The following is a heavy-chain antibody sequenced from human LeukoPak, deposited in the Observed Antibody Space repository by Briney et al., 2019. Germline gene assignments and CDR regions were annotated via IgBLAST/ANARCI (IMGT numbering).Heavy chain of an antibody. V-gene: IGHV3-7*01. Sequence: RGSLRISCAAAGFTLSTYWMSWVRQAPGKGLGGVANIKQDGSEKYYVDSVEGRFTFSRDNAKNSLYLQMNGLRDEDTAVYYCARGQDGGKTTNGGYYFDYWGQGTMVTVSS. D-gene: IGHD4-11*01. CDR3: ARGQDGGKTTNGGYYFDY. CDR1: GFTLSTYW. CDR2: IKQDGSEK. J-gene: IGHJ4*02.